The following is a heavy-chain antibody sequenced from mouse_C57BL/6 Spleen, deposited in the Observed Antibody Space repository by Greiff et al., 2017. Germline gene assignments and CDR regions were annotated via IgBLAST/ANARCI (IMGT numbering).Heavy chain of an antibody. CDR3: ARRTFYFDY. CDR2: ISSGSSTI. Sequence: EVKLQESGGGLVKPGGSLKLSCAASGFTFSDYGMHWVRQAPEKGLEWVAYISSGSSTIYYADTVKGRFTISRDNAKNTLFLQMTSLRSEDTAIYYCARRTFYFDYWGQGTTLTGSS. J-gene: IGHJ2*01. V-gene: IGHV5-17*01. CDR1: GFTFSDYG.